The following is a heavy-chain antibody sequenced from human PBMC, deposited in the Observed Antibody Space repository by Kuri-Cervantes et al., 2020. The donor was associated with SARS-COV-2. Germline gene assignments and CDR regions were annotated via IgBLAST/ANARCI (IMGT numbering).Heavy chain of an antibody. J-gene: IGHJ6*03. CDR1: TYTFTTYD. CDR3: ARTLVRRGDYGYYYFNMDV. V-gene: IGHV1-8*03. D-gene: IGHD4-17*01. CDR2: MNPNSGNT. Sequence: ASVKVSCKASTYTFTTYDINWVRQATGQGLEWMGWMNPNSGNTGYAQKFQGRVTITRNTSISTAYMELSSLRSEDTAVYYCARTLVRRGDYGYYYFNMDVWGRGTTVTVSS.